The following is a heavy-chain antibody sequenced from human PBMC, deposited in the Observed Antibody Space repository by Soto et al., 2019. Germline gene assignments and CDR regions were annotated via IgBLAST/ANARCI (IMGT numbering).Heavy chain of an antibody. CDR1: GFTVSSNY. CDR3: ARPRTTSRGLTPDWYFDL. J-gene: IGHJ2*01. Sequence: EVQLVESGGGLVQPGGSLRLSCAASGFTVSSNYMSWVRQAPGKGLEWVSLIYSGGSTYYADSVKGRFTISRDNSKNTLYLQMNSLRAEDTAVYYCARPRTTSRGLTPDWYFDLWGRGTLVTVSS. V-gene: IGHV3-66*04. D-gene: IGHD3-10*01. CDR2: IYSGGST.